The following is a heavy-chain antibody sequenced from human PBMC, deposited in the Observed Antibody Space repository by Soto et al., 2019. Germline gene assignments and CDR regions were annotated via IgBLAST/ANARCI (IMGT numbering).Heavy chain of an antibody. J-gene: IGHJ4*02. V-gene: IGHV1-24*01. Sequence: ASVKVSCKVSGYTLTELSMHWVRQAPGKGLEWMGGFDPEDGETIYAQKFQGRVTMTEDTSTDTAYMELSSLRSEDTAVYYCATDIKWFGPLDYWGQGTLVTVSS. D-gene: IGHD3-10*01. CDR2: FDPEDGET. CDR3: ATDIKWFGPLDY. CDR1: GYTLTELS.